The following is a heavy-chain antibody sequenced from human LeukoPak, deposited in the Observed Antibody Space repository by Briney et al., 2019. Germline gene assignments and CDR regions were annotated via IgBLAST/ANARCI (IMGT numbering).Heavy chain of an antibody. J-gene: IGHJ5*02. Sequence: PSETLSLTCTVSGGSISSSSYYWGWIRQPPGKGLEWIGSIYYSGSTNYNPSLKSRVTISVDTSKNQFSLKLSSVTAADTAVYYCARTFYSGSSDWFDPWGQGTLATVSS. V-gene: IGHV4-39*07. CDR2: IYYSGST. CDR1: GGSISSSSYY. CDR3: ARTFYSGSSDWFDP. D-gene: IGHD1-26*01.